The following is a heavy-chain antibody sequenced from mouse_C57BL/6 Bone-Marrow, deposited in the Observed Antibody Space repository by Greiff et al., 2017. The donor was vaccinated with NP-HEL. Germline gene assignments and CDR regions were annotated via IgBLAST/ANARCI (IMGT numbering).Heavy chain of an antibody. V-gene: IGHV1-54*01. Sequence: QVQLQQSGAELVRPGTSVKVSCKASRYAFTNYLIEWVKQRPGQGLEWIGVINPGSGGTNYNEKFKGKATLTADKSSSTAYMQLSSLTSEDSAVYFCARSGGFADWGQGTLVTVSA. D-gene: IGHD3-1*01. CDR1: RYAFTNYL. J-gene: IGHJ3*01. CDR3: ARSGGFAD. CDR2: INPGSGGT.